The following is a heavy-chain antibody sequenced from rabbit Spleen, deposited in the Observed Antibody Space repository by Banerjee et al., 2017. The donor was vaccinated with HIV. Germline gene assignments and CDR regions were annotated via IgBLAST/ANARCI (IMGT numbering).Heavy chain of an antibody. J-gene: IGHJ4*01. CDR2: IDSGSSGFT. Sequence: QSLEESGGDLVKPGASLTLTCTASGFSFSGIYWICWVRQAPGKGLEWIACIDSGSSGFTYSATWAKGRFTISKTSSTTVTLQLNSLTAADTATYFCVRDLGYDDDSEKGYFNLWGPGTLVTVS. V-gene: IGHV1S40*01. CDR1: GFSFSGIYW. CDR3: VRDLGYDDDSEKGYFNL. D-gene: IGHD2-1*01.